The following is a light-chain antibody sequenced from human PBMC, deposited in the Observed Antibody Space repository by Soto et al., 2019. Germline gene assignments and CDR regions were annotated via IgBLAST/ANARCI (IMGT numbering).Light chain of an antibody. CDR2: GAS. CDR3: QQYGRSGT. Sequence: EIVLTHSSGTLSLSPGERATLSCRASQSFSNNYLAWYQQKPGQAPRLLIYGASNRATGIPDRFSGSGSGTDFTLTISRLEPEDFAVYYCQQYGRSGTFGQGTKVDIK. CDR1: QSFSNNY. V-gene: IGKV3-20*01. J-gene: IGKJ1*01.